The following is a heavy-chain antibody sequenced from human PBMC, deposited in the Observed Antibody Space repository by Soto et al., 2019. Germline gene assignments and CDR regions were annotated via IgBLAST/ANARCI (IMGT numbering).Heavy chain of an antibody. D-gene: IGHD3-22*01. V-gene: IGHV1-18*01. CDR2: ISACNGHT. CDR1: GYTFTNYG. CDR3: ARDRSGYSTRPEYFQH. J-gene: IGHJ1*01. Sequence: ASVKVSCKASGYTFTNYGFSWVRQAPGQGLEWLGWISACNGHTNYAQKLQGRVTLTTDTSTSTAYMELTSLRSDDTAVYYCARDRSGYSTRPEYFQHWGQGTLVT.